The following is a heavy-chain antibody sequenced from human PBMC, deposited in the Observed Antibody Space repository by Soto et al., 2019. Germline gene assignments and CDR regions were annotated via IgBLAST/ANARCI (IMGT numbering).Heavy chain of an antibody. D-gene: IGHD3-22*01. Sequence: QMQLQESGPGLVKPSETLSLTCTVSGGSISSSSYYWGWIRQPPGQGLEWLGTIYSLGNTYYNPFPKSRINIAVDQSKSQLFLKLSSVTAPEPAVYYCARQIYDSSGYYYAYWGQGTLVTVSS. V-gene: IGHV4-39*01. J-gene: IGHJ4*02. CDR1: GGSISSSSYY. CDR3: ARQIYDSSGYYYAY. CDR2: IYSLGNT.